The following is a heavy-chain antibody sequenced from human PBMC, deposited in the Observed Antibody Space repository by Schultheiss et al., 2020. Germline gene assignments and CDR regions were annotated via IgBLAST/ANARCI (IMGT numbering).Heavy chain of an antibody. CDR3: ARDSTAYYYDSSGDDAFDI. J-gene: IGHJ3*02. Sequence: GESLKISCAASGFTFSAYTMNWVRQAPGKGLEWVASISSRSSDIYYADSLKGRFTISRDNAKNSLYLQMNSLRDEDTAVYYCARDSTAYYYDSSGDDAFDIWGQGTMVTVSS. V-gene: IGHV3-21*01. D-gene: IGHD3-22*01. CDR1: GFTFSAYT. CDR2: ISSRSSDI.